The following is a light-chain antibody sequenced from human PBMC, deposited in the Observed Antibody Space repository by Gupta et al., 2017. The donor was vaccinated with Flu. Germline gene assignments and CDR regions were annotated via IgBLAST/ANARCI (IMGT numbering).Light chain of an antibody. Sequence: QSVLTQPPSVSGAPGQGVTISFTGNNFNIGAGYDAHWYQQFPGTAPKLLMYGNTNRPSGVPDRFSGSKSGTSASLAISGLQAEDEADYYCQSYDSSLNGWVFGGGTKLTVL. CDR3: QSYDSSLNGWV. CDR1: NFNIGAGYD. J-gene: IGLJ3*02. CDR2: GNT. V-gene: IGLV1-40*01.